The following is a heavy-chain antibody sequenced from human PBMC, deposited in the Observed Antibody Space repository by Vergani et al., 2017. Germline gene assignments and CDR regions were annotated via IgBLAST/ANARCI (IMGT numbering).Heavy chain of an antibody. CDR1: GYTFTSYY. CDR2: INPSGGST. CDR3: ARDRGYNWNYVGWFDP. V-gene: IGHV1-46*01. Sequence: QVQLVQSGAEVKKPGASVKVSCKASGYTFTSYYMHWVRQAPGQGLEWMGIINPSGGSTSYAQKFQGRVTITADEATSTAYMELSSLRSEDTAVYYCARDRGYNWNYVGWFDPWGQGTLVTVSS. J-gene: IGHJ5*02. D-gene: IGHD1-7*01.